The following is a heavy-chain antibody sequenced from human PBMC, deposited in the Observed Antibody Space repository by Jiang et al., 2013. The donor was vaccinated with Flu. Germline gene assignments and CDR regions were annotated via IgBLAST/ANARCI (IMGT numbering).Heavy chain of an antibody. V-gene: IGHV1-69*01. CDR2: IIPIFGTA. CDR1: GGTFSSYA. CDR3: ASSPASGSRNYYYYGMDV. J-gene: IGHJ6*02. Sequence: GAEVKKPGSSVKVSCKASGGTFSSYAISWVRQAPGQGLEWMGGIIPIFGTANYAQKFQGRVTITADESTSTAYMELSSLRSEDTAVYYCASSPASGSRNYYYYGMDVWGQGTTVTV. D-gene: IGHD3-10*01.